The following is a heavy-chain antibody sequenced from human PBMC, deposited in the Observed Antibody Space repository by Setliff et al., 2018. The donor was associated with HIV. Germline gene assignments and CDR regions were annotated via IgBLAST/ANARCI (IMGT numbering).Heavy chain of an antibody. V-gene: IGHV3-23*01. CDR3: AKERLYGSGRAFDY. CDR1: GFTFSRYD. CDR2: IFRSGGTT. Sequence: GGSLRLSCAATGFTFSRYDMAWVRQAPGKGLEWVSAIFRSGGTTYYADSVKGRFTISRDNFKNTLYLQMDSLRAEGTALYYCAKERLYGSGRAFDYWARERWSPSPQ. J-gene: IGHJ4*02. D-gene: IGHD3-10*01.